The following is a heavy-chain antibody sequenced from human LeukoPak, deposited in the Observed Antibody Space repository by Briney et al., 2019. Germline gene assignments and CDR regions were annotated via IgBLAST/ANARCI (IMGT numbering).Heavy chain of an antibody. D-gene: IGHD1-26*01. CDR2: IYSAGDT. CDR1: GFTVSGTY. Sequence: GGSLRLSCAASGFTVSGTYMSWVRQAPGKGLEWVSVIYSAGDTFSADSVKGRFTISRDNAKNSLYLQMNSLRAEDTALYHCARMGGPAYRYYMDVWGKGTTVTVSS. J-gene: IGHJ6*03. CDR3: ARMGGPAYRYYMDV. V-gene: IGHV3-53*01.